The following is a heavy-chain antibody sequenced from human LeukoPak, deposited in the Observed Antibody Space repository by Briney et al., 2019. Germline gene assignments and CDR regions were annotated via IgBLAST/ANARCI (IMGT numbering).Heavy chain of an antibody. V-gene: IGHV3-48*03. Sequence: GGSLRLSCAASGITFSSYEMNWVRQAPGKGLEWVSYISSSGSTIYYADSVKGRFTISRDNAKNSLYPQMNSLRAEDTAVYYCSTIYSGSYSVYWGQGTLVTVSS. J-gene: IGHJ4*02. CDR1: GITFSSYE. CDR2: ISSSGSTI. CDR3: STIYSGSYSVY. D-gene: IGHD1-26*01.